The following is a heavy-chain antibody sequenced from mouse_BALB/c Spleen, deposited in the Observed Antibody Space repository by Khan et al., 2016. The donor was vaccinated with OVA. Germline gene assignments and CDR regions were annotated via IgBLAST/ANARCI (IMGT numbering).Heavy chain of an antibody. CDR3: ARRGTTRATLWFAY. D-gene: IGHD3-2*01. CDR1: GYTFTSYY. CDR2: INPSNGGT. J-gene: IGHJ3*01. Sequence: QVQLQQSGAELVKPGASVKLSCKASGYTFTSYYMYWLKQRPGQGLEWIGEINPSNGGTNFNETFKSKATLTVDKSSSTAYMQLSSLTSEDSAVYYGARRGTTRATLWFAYWGQGTLVTVSA. V-gene: IGHV1S81*02.